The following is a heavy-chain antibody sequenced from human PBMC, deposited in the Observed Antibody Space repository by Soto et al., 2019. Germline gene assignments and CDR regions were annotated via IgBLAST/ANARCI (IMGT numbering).Heavy chain of an antibody. D-gene: IGHD3-16*01. J-gene: IGHJ4*02. CDR1: AASFSKYY. V-gene: IGHV4-59*01. CDR3: ASVTFGGIVLAH. CDR2: IYFNGNT. Sequence: SETLSLTCTVSAASFSKYYWTWIRQPPGKGLEWIGYIYFNGNTKCNPSLEGRLTISIDTSKKEFSLKLTSVTAADAAVYYCASVTFGGIVLAHWGQGTLVTVSS.